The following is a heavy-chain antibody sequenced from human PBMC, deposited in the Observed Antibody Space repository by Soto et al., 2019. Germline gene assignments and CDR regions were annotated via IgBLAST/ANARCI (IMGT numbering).Heavy chain of an antibody. Sequence: ASVKVSCKASGYTFTSYGISWVRQAPGQGLEWMGWISAYNGNTNYAQKLQGRVTMTTDTSTGTAYMELRSLRSDDTAVYYCARGRITIFGVVTTFDYWGQGTLVTVSS. J-gene: IGHJ4*02. V-gene: IGHV1-18*01. CDR2: ISAYNGNT. CDR1: GYTFTSYG. CDR3: ARGRITIFGVVTTFDY. D-gene: IGHD3-3*01.